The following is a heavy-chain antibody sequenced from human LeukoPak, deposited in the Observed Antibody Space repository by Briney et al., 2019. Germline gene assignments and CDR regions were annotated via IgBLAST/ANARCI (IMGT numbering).Heavy chain of an antibody. Sequence: SETLSLTCTVSGDSITSNNYYWGWIRQPPGKGLEWIGSIFSDGSAYYSPTLVSRVSISIHTSKTEFSLKLNSLTAADTAIYYCARSVFLKAAAGLDYWGQGALVTVSS. J-gene: IGHJ4*02. CDR2: IFSDGSA. D-gene: IGHD6-13*01. V-gene: IGHV4-39*01. CDR3: ARSVFLKAAAGLDY. CDR1: GDSITSNNYY.